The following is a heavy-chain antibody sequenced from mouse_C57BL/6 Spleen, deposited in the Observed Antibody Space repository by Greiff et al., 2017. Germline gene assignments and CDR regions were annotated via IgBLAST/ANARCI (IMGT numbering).Heavy chain of an antibody. CDR2: IDPSDSET. D-gene: IGHD2-5*01. J-gene: IGHJ2*01. CDR3: ARWAYYSNCFDY. CDR1: GYTFTSYW. V-gene: IGHV1-52*01. Sequence: QVQLQQPGAELVRPGSSVKLSCKASGYTFTSYWMHWVKQRPIQGLEWIGNIDPSDSETHYNQKFKDKATLTVDKSSSTAYMQLSSLTSEDSAVYYCARWAYYSNCFDYWGQGTTLTVSS.